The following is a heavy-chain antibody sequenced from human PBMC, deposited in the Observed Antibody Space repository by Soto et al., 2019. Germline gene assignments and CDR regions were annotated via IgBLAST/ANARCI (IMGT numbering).Heavy chain of an antibody. Sequence: ASVKVSCKAAGYTFTNYPITWVRRPPGQGLEWRGWISAHSGDTKYAQKFQGRAPMTPETSTSTDYLELRSLSSDDTAVYYCGRTFIMLFLGPAYWGQGTLVTVSS. CDR1: GYTFTNYP. D-gene: IGHD2-8*01. CDR2: ISAHSGDT. J-gene: IGHJ4*02. V-gene: IGHV1-18*01. CDR3: GRTFIMLFLGPAY.